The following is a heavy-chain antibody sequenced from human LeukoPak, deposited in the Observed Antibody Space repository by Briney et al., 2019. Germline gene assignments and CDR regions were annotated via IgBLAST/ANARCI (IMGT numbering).Heavy chain of an antibody. CDR1: GFTFSSYA. D-gene: IGHD3-9*01. CDR2: ISGSGGST. J-gene: IGHJ6*03. V-gene: IGHV3-23*01. CDR3: AKGVIHDILTGYPLEDYYYMDV. Sequence: GGSLRLSCAASGFTFSSYAMSWVRQAPGKGLEWVSAISGSGGSTYYADSVKGRFTISRDNSKNTLYLQMNSLRAEDTAVYYCAKGVIHDILTGYPLEDYYYMDVWGKGTTVTVSS.